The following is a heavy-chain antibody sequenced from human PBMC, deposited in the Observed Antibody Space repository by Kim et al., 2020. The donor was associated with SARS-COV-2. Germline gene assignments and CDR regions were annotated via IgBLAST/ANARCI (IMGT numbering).Heavy chain of an antibody. V-gene: IGHV1-3*01. Sequence: KFQGRVTITRDTSASTAYMELSSLRSEDTAVYYCARGSYDYVWGTPIFDYWGQGTLVTVSS. D-gene: IGHD3-16*01. J-gene: IGHJ4*02. CDR3: ARGSYDYVWGTPIFDY.